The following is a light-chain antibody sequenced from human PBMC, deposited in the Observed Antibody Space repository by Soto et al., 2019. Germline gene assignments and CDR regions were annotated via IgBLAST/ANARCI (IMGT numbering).Light chain of an antibody. Sequence: QAVVTQPPSASGAPGQRVTISCSGSSSNIGRNAVSWYRQHPGTAPKVLIYNNNHRPSGVPERFSGSKSGTSASLAIRGLRSEDEAEYFCTAWDDTLKGYVFGTGTKLTVL. CDR3: TAWDDTLKGYV. CDR2: NNN. CDR1: SSNIGRNA. V-gene: IGLV1-44*01. J-gene: IGLJ1*01.